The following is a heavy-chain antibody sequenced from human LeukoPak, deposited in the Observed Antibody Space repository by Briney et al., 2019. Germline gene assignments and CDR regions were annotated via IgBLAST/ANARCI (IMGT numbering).Heavy chain of an antibody. Sequence: GGTLRLSCAASGFTFSSHGMNWVRQAPGKGLEWVSGISPSGGITYYTDSVKGRFTISRDNSKNTLYLQMNSLRAEDTAVYYCAKVVGQRLVVITYDAFDIWGQGTMVTVSS. V-gene: IGHV3-23*01. J-gene: IGHJ3*02. CDR3: AKVVGQRLVVITYDAFDI. D-gene: IGHD3-22*01. CDR2: ISPSGGIT. CDR1: GFTFSSHG.